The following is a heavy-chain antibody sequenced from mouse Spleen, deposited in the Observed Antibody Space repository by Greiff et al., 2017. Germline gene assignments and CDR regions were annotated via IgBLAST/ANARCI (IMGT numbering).Heavy chain of an antibody. D-gene: IGHD2-4*01. CDR1: GYTFTSYW. CDR3: ATGGLRRGPFDY. CDR2: IYPGSGST. J-gene: IGHJ2*01. Sequence: QVQLQQPGAELVKPGASVKMSCKASGYTFTSYWITWVKQRPGQGLEWIGDIYPGSGSTNYNEKFKSKATLTVDTSSSTAYMQLSSLTSEDSAVYYCATGGLRRGPFDYWGQGTTLTVSS. V-gene: IGHV1-55*01.